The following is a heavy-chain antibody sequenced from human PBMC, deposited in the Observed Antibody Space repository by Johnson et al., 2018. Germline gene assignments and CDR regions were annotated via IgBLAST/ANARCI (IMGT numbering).Heavy chain of an antibody. D-gene: IGHD3-10*01. J-gene: IGHJ6*03. CDR3: ARGGLMVRGVIITPNYYYYMDV. Sequence: QVQLQQWGAALLKPSETLSLTCAVYGGSFSGYYWSWIRQPPGKGLEWIGEINHSGSTNYNPSLKSRVTISVDTSKNQFSLKLSSVPAADTAVYYWARGGLMVRGVIITPNYYYYMDVWGQGTTVTVSS. V-gene: IGHV4-34*01. CDR1: GGSFSGYY. CDR2: INHSGST.